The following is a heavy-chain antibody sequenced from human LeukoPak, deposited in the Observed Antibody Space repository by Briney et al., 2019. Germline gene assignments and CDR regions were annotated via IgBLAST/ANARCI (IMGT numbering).Heavy chain of an antibody. CDR2: FEPSGTT. CDR1: GASIENHY. J-gene: IGHJ4*02. CDR3: AKEGAAAGSDFDL. Sequence: PSETLSLTCTVSGASIENHYWSWIRQPAGKGLEWIGRFEPSGTTKYNPSLKSRITMSVDTSKNQFSLELNSVTAADTAVYYCAKEGAAAGSDFDLWGQGTLVIVSS. V-gene: IGHV4-4*07. D-gene: IGHD6-13*01.